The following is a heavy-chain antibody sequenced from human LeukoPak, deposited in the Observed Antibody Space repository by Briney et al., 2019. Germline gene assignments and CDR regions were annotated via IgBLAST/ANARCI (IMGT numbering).Heavy chain of an antibody. D-gene: IGHD6-13*01. CDR2: LKEDGSDK. CDR3: VRGAYSSSWLNFDY. CDR1: GFTFSNYW. V-gene: IGHV3-7*04. Sequence: GGSLRLSCAASGFTFSNYWMTWVRQAPGKGLEWVANLKEDGSDKYYGDSVKGRFTLSRDNAKNSLYLQMNRLRVEDTAVYYCVRGAYSSSWLNFDYWGQGTLVTVSS. J-gene: IGHJ4*02.